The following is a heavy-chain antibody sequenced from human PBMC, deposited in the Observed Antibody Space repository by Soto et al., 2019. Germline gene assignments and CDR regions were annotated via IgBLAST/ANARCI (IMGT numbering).Heavy chain of an antibody. D-gene: IGHD6-19*01. CDR1: GFSLSTSGVG. Sequence: SGPTSVNPTHTLTLTCTFSGFSLSTSGVGVGWIRQPPGMALEWLALIYWNDDKRYSPSLKSRLTITKDTSKNQVVLTMTNMDPVDTATYYCAHTTYSSGWYFPVGAESDYSMDVWGQGTTVTVSS. CDR3: AHTTYSSGWYFPVGAESDYSMDV. CDR2: IYWNDDK. V-gene: IGHV2-5*01. J-gene: IGHJ6*02.